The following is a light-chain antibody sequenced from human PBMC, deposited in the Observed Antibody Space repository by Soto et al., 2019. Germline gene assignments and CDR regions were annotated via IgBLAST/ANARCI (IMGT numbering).Light chain of an antibody. Sequence: DIQMTQSPSTLSASVGDRVTITCRASQSISSWLAWYQQKPGKAPKLLIYKASSLESGVPSRFSGSGSGTEFTLTISSLQPEDFATYYCQQCNSYSWTFGQGTKVDIK. CDR2: KAS. CDR1: QSISSW. CDR3: QQCNSYSWT. J-gene: IGKJ1*01. V-gene: IGKV1-5*03.